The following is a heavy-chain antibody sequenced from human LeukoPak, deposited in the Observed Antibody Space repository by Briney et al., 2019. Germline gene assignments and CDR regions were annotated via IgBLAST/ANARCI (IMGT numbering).Heavy chain of an antibody. Sequence: GASVKVSCKASGYTFTSYGISWVRQAPGQGLEWMGWISAYNGNTIYAQKLQGRVTMTTDTSTSTAYMELRSLRSDDTAVYYCARALGELELQSAYYYYYYMDVWGKGTTVTVSS. CDR1: GYTFTSYG. CDR2: ISAYNGNT. CDR3: ARALGELELQSAYYYYYYMDV. V-gene: IGHV1-18*01. J-gene: IGHJ6*03. D-gene: IGHD1-7*01.